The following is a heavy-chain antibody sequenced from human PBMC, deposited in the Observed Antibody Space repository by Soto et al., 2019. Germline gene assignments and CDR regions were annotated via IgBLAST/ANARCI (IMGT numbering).Heavy chain of an antibody. J-gene: IGHJ3*02. CDR1: GGSISSGGYY. CDR2: IYYSGST. CDR3: ARVVGYCSSTSCYLFAFDI. V-gene: IGHV4-31*03. Sequence: QVQLQESGPGLVKPSQTLSLTCTVSGGSISSGGYYWSWIRQHPGKGLEWIGYIYYSGSTYYNPSLKSRVTISVDTYKNQFSLKLSSVTAADTAVYYCARVVGYCSSTSCYLFAFDIWGQGTMVTVSS. D-gene: IGHD2-2*01.